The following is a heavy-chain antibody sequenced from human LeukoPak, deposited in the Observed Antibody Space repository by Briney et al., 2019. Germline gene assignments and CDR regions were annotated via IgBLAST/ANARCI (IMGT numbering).Heavy chain of an antibody. D-gene: IGHD4-17*01. CDR2: IYYSGST. CDR1: GSSISSGDYY. V-gene: IGHV4-30-4*01. CDR3: AREYGDDNWFDP. J-gene: IGHJ5*02. Sequence: PSETLSLTCTVSGSSISSGDYYWSWIRQPPGKGLEWIGYIYYSGSTYYNPSLKSRVTISVDTSKNQFSLKLSSVTAADTAVYYCAREYGDDNWFDPWGQGTLVTVSS.